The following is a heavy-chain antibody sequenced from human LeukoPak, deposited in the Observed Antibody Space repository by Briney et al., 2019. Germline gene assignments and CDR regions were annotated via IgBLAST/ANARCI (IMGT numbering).Heavy chain of an antibody. CDR1: GDSISSGSYY. J-gene: IGHJ6*03. CDR2: IYSSGST. CDR3: ASPQNYGAPHYNYYMDV. Sequence: SETLSLTFTVSGDSISSGSYYWTWIRPPAGKGLEWIGRIYSSGSTDYSPSLKSRVTISIDTSKNQFSLKLNSVTAADTAVYYCASPQNYGAPHYNYYMDVWGEGTTVTVSS. V-gene: IGHV4-61*02. D-gene: IGHD1-7*01.